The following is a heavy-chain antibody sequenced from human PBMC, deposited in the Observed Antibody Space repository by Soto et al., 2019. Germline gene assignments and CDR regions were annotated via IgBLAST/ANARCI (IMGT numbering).Heavy chain of an antibody. D-gene: IGHD6-25*01. J-gene: IGHJ5*02. CDR2: IYYSGST. Sequence: SETLSLTCTVSGGSISSYYWSWIRQPPGKGLEWIGYIYYSGSTNYNPSLKSRVTISVDTSKNQFSLKLSSVTAADTAVYYCARDRQSSGWAHNWFDPWGQGTLVTVSS. V-gene: IGHV4-59*01. CDR1: GGSISSYY. CDR3: ARDRQSSGWAHNWFDP.